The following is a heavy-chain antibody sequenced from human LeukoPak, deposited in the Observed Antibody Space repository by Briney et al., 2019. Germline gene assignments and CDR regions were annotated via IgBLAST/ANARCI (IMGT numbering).Heavy chain of an antibody. CDR2: IIPVLGTA. D-gene: IGHD1-14*01. J-gene: IGHJ4*02. Sequence: ASVKVSCKASGGTFSRYAISWVRQAPGQGLEWMGGIIPVLGTANYAQTFQNKVTITADESTSTAYMELSSLRSEDTAVYYCARAPAGSLDYWGQGTLVTISS. CDR3: ARAPAGSLDY. CDR1: GGTFSRYA. V-gene: IGHV1-69*01.